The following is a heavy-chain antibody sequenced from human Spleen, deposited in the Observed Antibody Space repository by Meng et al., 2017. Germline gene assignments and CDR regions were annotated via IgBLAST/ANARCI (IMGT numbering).Heavy chain of an antibody. CDR2: INPKSGDT. J-gene: IGHJ4*02. CDR3: ARDDDISAPGKLFGDY. D-gene: IGHD6-13*01. CDR1: GYTFSDYW. V-gene: IGHV1-2*06. Sequence: ASVKVSCKASGYTFSDYWLHWVRRAPGQGLEWMGRINPKSGDTHYAQRFQGRVTMTGDTSISTAYMELSGLRSDDTAMYYCARDDDISAPGKLFGDYWGKGTLVTVSS.